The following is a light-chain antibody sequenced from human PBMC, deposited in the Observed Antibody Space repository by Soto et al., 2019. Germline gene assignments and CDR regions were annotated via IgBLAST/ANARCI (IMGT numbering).Light chain of an antibody. Sequence: EIVMPQSPATLSVSPGERATLSCRASQSVSSNLAWYQQQPGQAPRLLIYDASTRATGIPARFRGSGCGTEFTLTISSLQSEDFAVYYCQQYNNCSRTFGQGTKVEIQ. CDR1: QSVSSN. CDR3: QQYNNCSRT. V-gene: IGKV3-15*01. CDR2: DAS. J-gene: IGKJ1*01.